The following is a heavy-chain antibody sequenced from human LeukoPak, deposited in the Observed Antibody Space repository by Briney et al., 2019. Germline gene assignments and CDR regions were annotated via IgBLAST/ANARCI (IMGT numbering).Heavy chain of an antibody. CDR3: ARLGAGPTYYDFWSGYSSFYFDY. CDR2: ISSSGNT. Sequence: SETLSLTCTVSGGPTSSGNYYWGWIRQPPGKGLEWIGGISSSGNTYYNPSLKSRFTISIDTSKNHFSLKLSSVSAADTAVYYCARLGAGPTYYDFWSGYSSFYFDYWGQGALVTVSS. V-gene: IGHV4-39*02. CDR1: GGPTSSGNYY. D-gene: IGHD3-3*01. J-gene: IGHJ4*02.